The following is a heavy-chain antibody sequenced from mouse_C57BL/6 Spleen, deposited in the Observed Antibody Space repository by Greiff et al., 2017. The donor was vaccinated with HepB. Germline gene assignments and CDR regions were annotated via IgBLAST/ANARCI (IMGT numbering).Heavy chain of an antibody. CDR3: ARYDYDRYAMDY. D-gene: IGHD2-4*01. Sequence: VQLQQPGAELVKPGASVKLSCKASGYTFTSYWMHWVKQRPGQGLEWIGMIHPNSGSTNYNEKFKSKATLTVDKSSSTAYMQLSSLTSEASAVYYCARYDYDRYAMDYWGQGTSVTVSS. CDR2: IHPNSGST. CDR1: GYTFTSYW. V-gene: IGHV1-64*01. J-gene: IGHJ4*01.